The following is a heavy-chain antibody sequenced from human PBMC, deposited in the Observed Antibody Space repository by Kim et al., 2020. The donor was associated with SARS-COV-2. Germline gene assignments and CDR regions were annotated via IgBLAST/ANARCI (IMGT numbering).Heavy chain of an antibody. D-gene: IGHD3-10*01. Sequence: GGSLRLSCAASGFTFSSYAMSWVRQAPGKGLEWVSAISGSGGSTYYADSVKGRFTISRDNSKNTLYLQMNSLRAEDTAVYYCVRGFGELSPIDYWGQGTLVTDSS. CDR2: ISGSGGST. CDR1: GFTFSSYA. CDR3: VRGFGELSPIDY. J-gene: IGHJ4*02. V-gene: IGHV3-23*01.